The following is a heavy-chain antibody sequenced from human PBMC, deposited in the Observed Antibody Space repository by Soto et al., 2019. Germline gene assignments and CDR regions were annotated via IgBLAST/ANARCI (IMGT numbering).Heavy chain of an antibody. V-gene: IGHV4-39*07. CDR2: INHSGST. D-gene: IGHD3-10*01. Sequence: PSETLSLTCTVSGGSINSGDYYWSWIRQPPGKGLEWIGEINHSGSTNYNPSLKSRVTISVDTSKNQFSLKLSSVTAADTAVYYCARDPTTMVRGVIQGPNYFDYWGQGTLVTVSS. J-gene: IGHJ4*02. CDR1: GGSINSGDYY. CDR3: ARDPTTMVRGVIQGPNYFDY.